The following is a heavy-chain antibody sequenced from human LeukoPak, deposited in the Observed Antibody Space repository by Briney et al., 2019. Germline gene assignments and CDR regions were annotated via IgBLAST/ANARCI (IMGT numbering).Heavy chain of an antibody. J-gene: IGHJ4*02. Sequence: ASVKVSCKASGYTFTSYGISWVRQAPGQGLEWMGWVSAYNGKTNYAQSLQGRVAMTTDTSTSTSYMDLRSLTSDDTAVYYCARDLGFSTSSATPLDYWGQGTLVTVSS. CDR2: VSAYNGKT. CDR1: GYTFTSYG. CDR3: ARDLGFSTSSATPLDY. D-gene: IGHD6-6*01. V-gene: IGHV1-18*01.